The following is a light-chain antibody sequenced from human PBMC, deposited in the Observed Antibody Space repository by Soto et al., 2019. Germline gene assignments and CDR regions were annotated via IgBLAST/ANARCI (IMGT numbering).Light chain of an antibody. V-gene: IGKV2-28*01. J-gene: IGKJ2*01. CDR3: MQALQTPT. CDR1: QSLLHRNGYNY. Sequence: EIVMTQSPLSLPVTPGEPASISCRSNQSLLHRNGYNYLDWYLQKQGQSPQLLIYLGSHRASGVPEKFSGSGSGTDFTLKISRVETEDVGVYYCMQALQTPTFGQGTKLEIK. CDR2: LGS.